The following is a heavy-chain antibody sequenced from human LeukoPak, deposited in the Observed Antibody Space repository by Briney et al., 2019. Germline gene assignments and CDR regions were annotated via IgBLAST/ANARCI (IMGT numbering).Heavy chain of an antibody. CDR3: ARSFRSLRSYYFDY. Sequence: PSQTLSLTCTVSGGSISSGGYYWSWIRQHPGKGLEWIGYIYYSGSTYYNPSLKSRVTISVDTSKNQFSLKLSSVTAADTAVYYCARSFRSLRSYYFDYWGQGTLVTVSS. CDR2: IYYSGST. J-gene: IGHJ4*02. CDR1: GGSISSGGYY. V-gene: IGHV4-31*03.